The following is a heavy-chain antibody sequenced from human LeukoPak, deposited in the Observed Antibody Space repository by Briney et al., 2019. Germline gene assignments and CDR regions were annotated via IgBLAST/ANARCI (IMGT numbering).Heavy chain of an antibody. V-gene: IGHV4-59*08. CDR2: IYYSGST. J-gene: IGHJ4*02. CDR3: ARLDGESNFDY. D-gene: IGHD3-3*01. CDR1: GGSISSYY. Sequence: SETLSLTCTVSGGSISSYYWSRIRQPPGKGLEWIGYIYYSGSTNYNPSLKSRVTISVDTSKNQFSLKLSSVTAADTAVYYCARLDGESNFDYWGQGTLVTVSS.